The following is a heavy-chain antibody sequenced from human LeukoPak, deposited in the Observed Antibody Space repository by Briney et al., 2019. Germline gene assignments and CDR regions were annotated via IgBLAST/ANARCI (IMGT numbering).Heavy chain of an antibody. CDR2: IYYSGST. CDR3: ARVLNYYDSSGYSPYFDY. CDR1: GGSISSSSYY. Sequence: SETLSLTCTVSGGSISSSSYYWGWIRQPPGKGLEWIGSIYYSGSTYYNPSLKSRVTISVDTSKNQFSLKLSSVTAADTAVYYCARVLNYYDSSGYSPYFDYWGQGTLVTVSS. V-gene: IGHV4-39*07. D-gene: IGHD3-22*01. J-gene: IGHJ4*02.